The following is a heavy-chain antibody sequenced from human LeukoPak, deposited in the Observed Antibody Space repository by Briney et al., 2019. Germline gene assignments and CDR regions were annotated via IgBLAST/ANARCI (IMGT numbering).Heavy chain of an antibody. CDR1: GGSISSYY. J-gene: IGHJ4*02. D-gene: IGHD5-18*01. V-gene: IGHV4-59*01. Sequence: SETLSLTCTVSGGSISSYYWSWIRQPPGKGLKWIGYIYYSGSTNYNPSLKSRVTISVDTSKNQFSLKLSSVTAADTAVYYCARGAQAMVDYWGQGTLVTVSS. CDR3: ARGAQAMVDY. CDR2: IYYSGST.